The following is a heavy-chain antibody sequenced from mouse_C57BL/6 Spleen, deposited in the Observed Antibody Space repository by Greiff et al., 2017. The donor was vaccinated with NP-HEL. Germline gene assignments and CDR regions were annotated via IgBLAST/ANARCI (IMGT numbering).Heavy chain of an antibody. J-gene: IGHJ2*01. D-gene: IGHD1-1*01. V-gene: IGHV1-80*01. CDR2: IYPGDGDT. Sequence: QVQLQQSGAELVKPGASVKISCKASGYAFSSYWMNWVKQRPGKGLEWIGQIYPGDGDTNYNGQFKGKATLTADKSSSTAYMQLSSLTSEDSAVYFCARHGSSPHFDYWGQGTTLTVAS. CDR3: ARHGSSPHFDY. CDR1: GYAFSSYW.